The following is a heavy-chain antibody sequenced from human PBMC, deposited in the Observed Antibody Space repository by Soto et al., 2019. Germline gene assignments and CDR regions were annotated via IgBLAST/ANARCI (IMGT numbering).Heavy chain of an antibody. Sequence: QVQLQESGPGLVKPSQTLSLTCTVSGGSISSGGYYWSWIRQHPGKGLEWIGYIYYSGSTYYNPSLKSRVTISVDTSKNQFSLKLSSVTAADTAVYYCARDQPPRVATIPAKRAHAFDIWGQGTMVTVSS. J-gene: IGHJ3*02. CDR2: IYYSGST. CDR1: GGSISSGGYY. D-gene: IGHD5-12*01. CDR3: ARDQPPRVATIPAKRAHAFDI. V-gene: IGHV4-31*03.